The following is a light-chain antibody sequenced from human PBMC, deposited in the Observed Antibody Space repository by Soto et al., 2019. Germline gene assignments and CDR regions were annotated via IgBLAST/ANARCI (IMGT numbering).Light chain of an antibody. Sequence: DIQLTQSPSFLSASVGERVTITCRASQAISSSLAWYQHNPGKAPKLLIYAASTLQNGGPSSFSGSGSGTEFTLTISSLQPEDFATYYCQHLNDYRYTFGQGTKVEIK. CDR2: AAS. V-gene: IGKV1-9*01. CDR1: QAISSS. CDR3: QHLNDYRYT. J-gene: IGKJ2*01.